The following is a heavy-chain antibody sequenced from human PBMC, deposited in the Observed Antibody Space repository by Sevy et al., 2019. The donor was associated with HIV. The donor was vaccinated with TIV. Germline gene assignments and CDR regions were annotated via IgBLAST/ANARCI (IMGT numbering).Heavy chain of an antibody. J-gene: IGHJ4*02. Sequence: GGSLRLSCAASGFTFSSYEMNWVRQAPGEGPEWVSSITSSAANKYYSDSVKGRFTTSRDNAKNSLFLQMNSLRAVDTAVYYCVRDLPPSATTVAHFDYWGQGTLVTVSS. D-gene: IGHD4-17*01. CDR3: VRDLPPSATTVAHFDY. CDR1: GFTFSSYE. V-gene: IGHV3-48*03. CDR2: ITSSAANK.